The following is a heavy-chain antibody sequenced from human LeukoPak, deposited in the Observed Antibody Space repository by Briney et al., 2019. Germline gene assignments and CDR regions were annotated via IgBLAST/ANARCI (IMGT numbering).Heavy chain of an antibody. CDR3: AKDDDSSNN. CDR2: IWYDGSNK. Sequence: GRSLRLSCAASGFTFSSYGMHWVRQAPGNGLDWVAVIWYDGSNKQYADSVKGRFTICRDNSKNTLYLQMKSLGAEDTAVYYCAKDDDSSNNWGQGTLVTVSS. V-gene: IGHV3-33*06. J-gene: IGHJ4*02. D-gene: IGHD3-22*01. CDR1: GFTFSSYG.